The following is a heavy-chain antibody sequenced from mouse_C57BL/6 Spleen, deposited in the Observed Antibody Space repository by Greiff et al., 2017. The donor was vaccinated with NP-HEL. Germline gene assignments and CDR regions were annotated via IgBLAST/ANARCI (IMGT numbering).Heavy chain of an antibody. CDR3: ARVPFDY. J-gene: IGHJ2*01. V-gene: IGHV5-16*01. Sequence: EVKVVESEGGLVQPGSSMKLSCTASGFTFSDYYMAWVRQVPEKGLEWVANINYDGSSTYYLDSLKSRFIISRDNAKNILYLQMSSLKSEDTATYYCARVPFDYWGQGTTLTVSS. CDR1: GFTFSDYY. CDR2: INYDGSST.